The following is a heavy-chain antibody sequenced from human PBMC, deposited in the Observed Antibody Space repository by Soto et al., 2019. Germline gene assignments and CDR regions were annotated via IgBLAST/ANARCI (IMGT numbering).Heavy chain of an antibody. Sequence: QVQLVQSGADVQRPGSSVRVSCKASGDTFNFYSINWVRHAPGLGLQWMGRINPILSMSNYAPRFQGRVTMTADKSTSTAYMELSSLRSEDTAMYYCATSYGSGYRAFDSWGQGALVTVSS. D-gene: IGHD3-10*01. V-gene: IGHV1-69*02. CDR2: INPILSMS. J-gene: IGHJ4*02. CDR1: GDTFNFYS. CDR3: ATSYGSGYRAFDS.